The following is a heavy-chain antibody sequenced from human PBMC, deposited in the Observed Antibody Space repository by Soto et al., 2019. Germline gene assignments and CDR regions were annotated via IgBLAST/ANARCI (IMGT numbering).Heavy chain of an antibody. Sequence: VQLVESGGGLVRPGGSLRLSCAASGFTFSRYSMNWVRQAPGKGLEWVSSISSTTNYIYYADSMKGRFTVSRDNAKSSVYLDMNRLSAEDTAVYYCARESEDLTSNFDYWGQVTLVTVSS. CDR1: GFTFSRYS. J-gene: IGHJ4*02. CDR2: ISSTTNYI. CDR3: ARESEDLTSNFDY. V-gene: IGHV3-21*01.